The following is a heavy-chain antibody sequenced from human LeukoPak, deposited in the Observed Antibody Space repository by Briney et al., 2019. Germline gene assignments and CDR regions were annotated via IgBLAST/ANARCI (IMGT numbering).Heavy chain of an antibody. J-gene: IGHJ4*02. CDR1: GFTFSSYA. D-gene: IGHD5-12*01. CDR2: ISGSGGNT. CDR3: AKDQGYSGYGPGDS. Sequence: PGGSLRLSCAASGFTFSSYAMSWVRQAPGKGLEWVSGISGSGGNTYYVDAVKGRFTVSRDNSKNTLYLQMNSLRAEDTAVYYCAKDQGYSGYGPGDSWGQGSLVTVSS. V-gene: IGHV3-23*01.